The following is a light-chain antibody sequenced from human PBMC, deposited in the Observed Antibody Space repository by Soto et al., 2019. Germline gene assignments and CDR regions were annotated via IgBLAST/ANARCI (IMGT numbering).Light chain of an antibody. CDR1: SSNIGAGYD. CDR2: GNN. Sequence: QSVLTQPPSVSGAPGQRVTISCTGSSSNIGAGYDVHWYQQLPGTAPKLLIYGNNNRPSGVPDRFSGSKSGTSASLAITGLQAEDEADYYCQTYDGLSALYVFGSGTKVTVL. J-gene: IGLJ1*01. V-gene: IGLV1-40*01. CDR3: QTYDGLSALYV.